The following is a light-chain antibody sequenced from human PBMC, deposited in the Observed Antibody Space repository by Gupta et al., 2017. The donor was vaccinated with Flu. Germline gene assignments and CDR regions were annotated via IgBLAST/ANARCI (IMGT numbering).Light chain of an antibody. Sequence: SLGERATINCKSSQSVLYSSNNKNYLAWYQQKPGQPPKLLIYWASTRESGVPDRFSGSGSGTDFTLTISSLQAEDVAVYYCQQYYSTLVTFGQGTKLEIK. V-gene: IGKV4-1*01. CDR1: QSVLYSSNNKNY. CDR3: QQYYSTLVT. CDR2: WAS. J-gene: IGKJ2*01.